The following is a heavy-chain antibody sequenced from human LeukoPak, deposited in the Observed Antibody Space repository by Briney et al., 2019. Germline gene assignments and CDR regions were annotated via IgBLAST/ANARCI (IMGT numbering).Heavy chain of an antibody. CDR2: INSDGSST. CDR3: ARVGGNSAY. Sequence: PGGSLRLSCAASGFTFSNAWMNWVRQAPGKGLVWVSRINSDGSSTSYADSVKGRFTISRDNAKNTLYLQMNSLRAEDTAVYYCARVGGNSAYWGQGTLVTVSS. D-gene: IGHD4-23*01. V-gene: IGHV3-74*01. J-gene: IGHJ4*02. CDR1: GFTFSNAW.